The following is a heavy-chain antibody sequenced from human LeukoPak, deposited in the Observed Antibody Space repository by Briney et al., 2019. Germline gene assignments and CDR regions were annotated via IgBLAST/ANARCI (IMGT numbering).Heavy chain of an antibody. D-gene: IGHD1-26*01. Sequence: RSGGSLRLSCAASGFTFDEYGMTWVRQAPGKGLEWVSGLNWSGGSTYYADSVKGRFTISRDNAKSVLYLQMNSLSAEDTAFYYCARNQGRAGAAVYWGQGTLVTVSS. J-gene: IGHJ4*02. CDR2: LNWSGGST. CDR1: GFTFDEYG. V-gene: IGHV3-20*04. CDR3: ARNQGRAGAAVY.